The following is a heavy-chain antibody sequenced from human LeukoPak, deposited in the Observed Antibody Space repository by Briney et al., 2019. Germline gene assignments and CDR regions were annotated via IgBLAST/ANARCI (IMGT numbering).Heavy chain of an antibody. CDR3: ATYTEDYSGPAFAP. J-gene: IGHJ5*02. CDR1: GGSISSSIHY. D-gene: IGHD3-16*01. V-gene: IGHV4-39*07. CDR2: IHYSGNT. Sequence: SETLSLTCTVSGGSISSSIHYWGWVRQSPRKGLEWIGTIHYSGNTYYNPSLRSRLTISLDTSNNQFSLKLSSETAADTAVYYCATYTEDYSGPAFAPWGQGTLVIVSS.